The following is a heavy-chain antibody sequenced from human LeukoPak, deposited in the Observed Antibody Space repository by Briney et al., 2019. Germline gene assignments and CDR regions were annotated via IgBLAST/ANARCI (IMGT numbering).Heavy chain of an antibody. Sequence: SETLSLTCAVYGGSFSGYYWSWIRQPPGKGLEWIGEINHSGSTNYNPSLKSRVTISVDTSKNQFSLKLSSVTAADTAVYYCARHGDMYYDILTGFSRKWWFDPWGQGTLVTVSS. CDR1: GGSFSGYY. D-gene: IGHD3-9*01. CDR2: INHSGST. J-gene: IGHJ5*02. V-gene: IGHV4-34*01. CDR3: ARHGDMYYDILTGFSRKWWFDP.